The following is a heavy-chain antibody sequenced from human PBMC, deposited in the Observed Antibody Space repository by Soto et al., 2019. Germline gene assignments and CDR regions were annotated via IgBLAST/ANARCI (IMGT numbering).Heavy chain of an antibody. D-gene: IGHD3-10*01. J-gene: IGHJ6*02. V-gene: IGHV1-18*01. CDR1: GYTFIRSG. CDR3: ARDYPGVLLWFVELFGMDV. CDR2: ISVYNGNR. Sequence: QVQLVQSGAEVKKPGASVKVSCKASGYTFIRSGLSWVRQAPGQGLEWMGWISVYNGNRNYAEKFQDRVTMTTDTSTNTACMEMRSLRSDDTAVYYCARDYPGVLLWFVELFGMDVWGQGTTVTVSS.